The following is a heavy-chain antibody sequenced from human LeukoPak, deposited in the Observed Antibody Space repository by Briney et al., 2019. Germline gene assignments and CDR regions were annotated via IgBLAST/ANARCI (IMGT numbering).Heavy chain of an antibody. V-gene: IGHV3-23*01. CDR2: ISGSGGST. J-gene: IGHJ6*03. D-gene: IGHD2-2*01. CDR1: GFTFGSYA. Sequence: GSLRLSCAASGFTFGSYAMSWVRQAPGKGLEWVSAISGSGGSTYYADSVKGRFTISRDNSKNTLYLQMNSLRAEDTAVYYCGGSAAHYYYMDVWGKGTTVTVSS. CDR3: GGSAAHYYYMDV.